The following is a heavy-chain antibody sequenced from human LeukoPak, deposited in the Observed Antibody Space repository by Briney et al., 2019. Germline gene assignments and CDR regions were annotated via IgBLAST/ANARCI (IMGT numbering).Heavy chain of an antibody. D-gene: IGHD3-10*01. Sequence: GGFLRLSCAASGFTFITYWMHCVRQAPGKGLMAVLSINSDGSTTTYADSVKGRFTISRDNAKNMVYLQMNSLRAEDTAVYYCARAFGSGSQVINYFDFWGQGTLVTVSS. CDR2: INSDGSTT. CDR1: GFTFITYW. V-gene: IGHV3-74*01. CDR3: ARAFGSGSQVINYFDF. J-gene: IGHJ4*02.